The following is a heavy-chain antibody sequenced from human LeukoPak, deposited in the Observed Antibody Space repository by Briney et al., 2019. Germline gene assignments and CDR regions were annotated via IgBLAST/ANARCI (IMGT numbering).Heavy chain of an antibody. D-gene: IGHD7-27*01. CDR1: GFTFSSYW. CDR2: ISGSGGST. J-gene: IGHJ4*02. CDR3: ARRSGDREFEY. V-gene: IGHV3-23*01. Sequence: GGSLRLSCAASGFTFSSYWMHWVRQAPGKGLEWVSAISGSGGSTHYTDSVKGRFTISRDNSKNILYLQMNSLRVEDTAVYYCARRSGDREFEYWGQGTLVTVSS.